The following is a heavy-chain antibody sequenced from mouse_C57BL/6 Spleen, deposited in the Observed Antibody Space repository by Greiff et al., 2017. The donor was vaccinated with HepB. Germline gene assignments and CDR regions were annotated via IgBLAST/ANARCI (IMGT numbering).Heavy chain of an antibody. D-gene: IGHD2-4*01. CDR1: GFSLTSYG. Sequence: QVHVKQSGPGLVQPSPSLSITCTVSGFSLTSYGVHWVRQSPGKGLEWLGVIWRGGSTDYNAAFMSRLSITKDNSKSQVFFKMNSLQADDTAIYYCATPGDYDAGFAYWGQGTLVTVSA. CDR2: IWRGGST. CDR3: ATPGDYDAGFAY. V-gene: IGHV2-5*01. J-gene: IGHJ3*01.